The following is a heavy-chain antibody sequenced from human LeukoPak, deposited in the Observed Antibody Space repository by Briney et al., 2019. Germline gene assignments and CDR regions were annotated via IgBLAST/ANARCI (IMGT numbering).Heavy chain of an antibody. CDR1: GYTFTDYY. J-gene: IGHJ4*02. D-gene: IGHD6-13*01. CDR2: INPNSGGT. CDR3: AREDIAAAYFDY. Sequence: ASVKVSSKASGYTFTDYYMHWVRQAPGQGPGWMGWINPNSGGTNYAQKFQGRVTMTRDTSISTAYMELSRLSSDDTAVYYCAREDIAAAYFDYWGQGTLVTVSS. V-gene: IGHV1-2*02.